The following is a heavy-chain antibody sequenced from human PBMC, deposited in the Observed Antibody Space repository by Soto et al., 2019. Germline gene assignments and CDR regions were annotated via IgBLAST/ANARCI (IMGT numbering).Heavy chain of an antibody. V-gene: IGHV4-61*08. Sequence: PSDTLCLTCLVAACTVISGDDYSSSVRQPPGKGLEWIGRIYYIGTTIYNPSLKSRVTISLDTSKNQFSLKVTSVTAADTAVYFCAREEKQWSRYGGNFGYWGQGTLVSV. CDR2: IYYIGTT. J-gene: IGHJ4*02. CDR3: AREEKQWSRYGGNFGY. CDR1: ACTVISGDDY. D-gene: IGHD6-19*01.